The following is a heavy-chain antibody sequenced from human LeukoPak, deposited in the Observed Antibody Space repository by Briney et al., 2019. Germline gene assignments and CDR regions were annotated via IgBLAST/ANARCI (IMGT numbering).Heavy chain of an antibody. J-gene: IGHJ4*02. CDR1: GFTFSNYY. CDR2: IKSDGSST. Sequence: GGSLRLSCAASGFTFSNYYMHWVRHGPGKGLVWVSRIKSDGSSTDYADSVKGRFTISRNNAKNTLYLQMNSLRAEDTAVYYCARGYYYDSSVDNLLWDFWGQGTLVTVSS. CDR3: ARGYYYDSSVDNLLWDF. V-gene: IGHV3-74*01. D-gene: IGHD3-22*01.